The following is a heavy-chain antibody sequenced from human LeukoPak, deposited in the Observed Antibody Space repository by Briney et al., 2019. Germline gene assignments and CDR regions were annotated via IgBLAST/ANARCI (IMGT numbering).Heavy chain of an antibody. J-gene: IGHJ6*03. CDR2: INPNSGGT. Sequence: ASVKVSCKASGYTFTGYYMHRVRQAPGQGLEWMGWINPNSGGTNYAQKFQGRVIMTRDTPISTAYMELSRLRSDDTAVYYCASNLYGSGSLYYMDVWGKGTTVTISS. D-gene: IGHD3-10*01. V-gene: IGHV1-2*02. CDR1: GYTFTGYY. CDR3: ASNLYGSGSLYYMDV.